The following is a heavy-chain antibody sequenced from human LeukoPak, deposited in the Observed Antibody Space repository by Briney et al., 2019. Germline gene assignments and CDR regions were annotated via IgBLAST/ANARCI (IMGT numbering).Heavy chain of an antibody. V-gene: IGHV1-2*06. Sequence: GAXVKVSCKASGYTFSDYYVHWVRQAPGQGLEGMGRINPSSGGTQSAQNFQGRVTLTRDSSISTAFMELRRLDSDDTAIYYCARGYSSGRYAFDIWGQGTMVAVSS. CDR2: INPSSGGT. D-gene: IGHD3-22*01. CDR1: GYTFSDYY. CDR3: ARGYSSGRYAFDI. J-gene: IGHJ3*02.